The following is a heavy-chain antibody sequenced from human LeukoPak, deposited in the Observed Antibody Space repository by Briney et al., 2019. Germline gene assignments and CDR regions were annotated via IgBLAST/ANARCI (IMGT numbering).Heavy chain of an antibody. V-gene: IGHV4-38-2*02. Sequence: SETLSLTCTVSGYSISSGYYWGWIRQPPGKGLEWIGYIYYSGSTNYNPSLKSRVTISVDTSKNQFSLKLSSVTAADTAVYYCARDRNYLGAFDIWGQGTMVTVSS. CDR2: IYYSGST. CDR3: ARDRNYLGAFDI. D-gene: IGHD7-27*01. CDR1: GYSISSGYY. J-gene: IGHJ3*02.